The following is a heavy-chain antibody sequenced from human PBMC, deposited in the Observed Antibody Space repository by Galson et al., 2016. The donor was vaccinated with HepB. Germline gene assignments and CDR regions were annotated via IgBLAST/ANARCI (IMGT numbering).Heavy chain of an antibody. D-gene: IGHD2-15*01. V-gene: IGHV4-34*01. CDR1: GGSFTGYY. Sequence: ETLSLTCSLSGGSFTGYYWSRIRQPPGKGPAWIGEIDHSGFTNYNPSLKSRVTISLDTSKDQFSLELSSVTAADTAVYFCARARLLLSPPYYSYYMDVWGKGTTVTVSS. J-gene: IGHJ6*03. CDR3: ARARLLLSPPYYSYYMDV. CDR2: IDHSGFT.